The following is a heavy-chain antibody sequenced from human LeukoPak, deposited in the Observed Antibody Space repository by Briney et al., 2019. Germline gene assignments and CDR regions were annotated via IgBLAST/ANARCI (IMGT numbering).Heavy chain of an antibody. D-gene: IGHD4-17*01. V-gene: IGHV3-74*01. CDR1: GFTFGSYW. J-gene: IGHJ5*02. CDR2: INTDGSTT. Sequence: GGSLRLSCAASGFTFGSYWMHWVRQAPGKGLVSVSRINTDGSTTSYADSVKGRFTISRDNTKNTLYLQMNSLRAEDTAVYFCARAQTTVTINWFDPWGQGTLVTVSS. CDR3: ARAQTTVTINWFDP.